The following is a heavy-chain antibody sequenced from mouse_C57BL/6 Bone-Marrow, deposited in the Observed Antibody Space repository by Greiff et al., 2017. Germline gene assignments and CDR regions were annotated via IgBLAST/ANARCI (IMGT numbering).Heavy chain of an antibody. D-gene: IGHD1-1*01. CDR3: TRRGIITTVEGRYFDV. V-gene: IGHV1-15*01. CDR2: IDPETGGT. CDR1: GYTFTDYE. Sequence: VKLQESGAELVRPGASVTLSCKASGYTFTDYEMHWVKQTPVHGLEWIGAIDPETGGTAYNQKFKGKAILTADKSSSTAYMELRSLTSEDSAVYYCTRRGIITTVEGRYFDVWGTGTTVTVSS. J-gene: IGHJ1*03.